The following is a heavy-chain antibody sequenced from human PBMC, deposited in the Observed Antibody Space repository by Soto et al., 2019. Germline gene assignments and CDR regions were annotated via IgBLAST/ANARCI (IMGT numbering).Heavy chain of an antibody. CDR1: GAETNTYS. Sequence: ETLSLTGRVSGAETNTYSCTLIRQPSGKGLEWIGRIYTSASINYNPSLKGRVTLSVDTSTNQVSLRLASVTAADTAIYYCARDREAGYNFYYAMDVWGQGTTVTVSS. CDR2: IYTSASI. D-gene: IGHD6-19*01. CDR3: ARDREAGYNFYYAMDV. J-gene: IGHJ6*02. V-gene: IGHV4-4*07.